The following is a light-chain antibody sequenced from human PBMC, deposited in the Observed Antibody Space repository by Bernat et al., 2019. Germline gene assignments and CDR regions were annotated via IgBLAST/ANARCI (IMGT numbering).Light chain of an antibody. V-gene: IGLV1-40*01. CDR1: SSNIGAGND. Sequence: QSVLAQPPSVSGAPGQSVTISCTGTSSNIGAGNDLHWYQQLPGTAPQLLIYGDVNRPSGVPDRFSGAGSGASASLAITGLQAEDEADYSCQSYDRTLSAFVFGSGTTVTVL. J-gene: IGLJ1*01. CDR2: GDV. CDR3: QSYDRTLSAFV.